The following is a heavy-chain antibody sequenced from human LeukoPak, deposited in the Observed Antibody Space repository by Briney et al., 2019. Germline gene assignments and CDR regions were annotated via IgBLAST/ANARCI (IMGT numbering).Heavy chain of an antibody. CDR1: GFTFSSYA. D-gene: IGHD2-2*01. Sequence: GGSLRLSCAASGFTFSSYAMSWVRQAPGKGLEWVSAISGSGGSTYYADSVKGRFTISRDNSKNTLYLQMNSLRAEDTAVYYRAKAASPYQYYYYYMDVWGKGTTVTVSS. V-gene: IGHV3-23*01. CDR2: ISGSGGST. CDR3: AKAASPYQYYYYYMDV. J-gene: IGHJ6*03.